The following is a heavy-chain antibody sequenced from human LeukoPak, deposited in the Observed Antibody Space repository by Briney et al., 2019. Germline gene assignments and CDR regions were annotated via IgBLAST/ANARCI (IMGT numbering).Heavy chain of an antibody. CDR2: INYSGQT. CDR1: GDSITSSGSF. J-gene: IGHJ5*02. V-gene: IGHV4-39*01. Sequence: SETLSLTCSVSGDSITSSGSFWGWIRQPPGKGLEWIGIINYSGQTFYNPSLKSRVTTSVDTSNNQFSLRLTSVTAADTAVYYCARHRDFMDWFDPWSQGSLVTVSS. CDR3: ARHRDFMDWFDP.